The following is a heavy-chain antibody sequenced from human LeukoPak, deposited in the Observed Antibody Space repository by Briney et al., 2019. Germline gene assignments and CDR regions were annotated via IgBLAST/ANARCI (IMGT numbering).Heavy chain of an antibody. D-gene: IGHD3-10*01. Sequence: GESLKISCKVSGYSFTNYWIGWVRQMPGKGLEWMGIIYPGDSDTRYSPSFRGQVTISADKSISTAYLQWSSLKASDTAMYYCARHYYGSGSYQVCDYWGQGTLVTVSS. CDR2: IYPGDSDT. J-gene: IGHJ4*02. V-gene: IGHV5-51*01. CDR1: GYSFTNYW. CDR3: ARHYYGSGSYQVCDY.